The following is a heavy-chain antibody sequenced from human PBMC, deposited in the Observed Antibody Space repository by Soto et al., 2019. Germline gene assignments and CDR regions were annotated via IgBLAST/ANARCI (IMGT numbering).Heavy chain of an antibody. J-gene: IGHJ5*02. CDR2: VSRSGAA. D-gene: IGHD2-15*01. CDR1: GCSISTGYY. CDR3: ARDYPSALDVGGHFDL. V-gene: IGHV4-38-2*02. Sequence: SETLSLTCNGSGCSISTGYYCAWVRQSPGKGLEWFGRVSRSGAAYYIPTHKSRVTISVDPSNNHFSLHLXSVTSADATVYHCARDYPSALDVGGHFDLWGQGTAVTGSS.